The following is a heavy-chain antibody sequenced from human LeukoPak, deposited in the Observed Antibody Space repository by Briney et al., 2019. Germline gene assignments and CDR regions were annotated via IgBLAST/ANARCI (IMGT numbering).Heavy chain of an antibody. V-gene: IGHV5-51*01. D-gene: IGHD2-2*01. CDR1: GYSFTSYW. CDR3: ARSRYCTTTSCRHFDY. J-gene: IGHJ4*02. Sequence: GESLKISCKGSGYSFTSYWISWVRQMPGKGLEWMGIIYPADSDTRYSPSFQGQVTISADKSISTANLQWSSLKASDTAMYYCARSRYCTTTSCRHFDYWGQGTLVTVSS. CDR2: IYPADSDT.